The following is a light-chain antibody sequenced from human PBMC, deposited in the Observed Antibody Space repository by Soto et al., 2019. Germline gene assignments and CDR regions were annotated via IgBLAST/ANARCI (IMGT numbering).Light chain of an antibody. J-gene: IGKJ5*01. V-gene: IGKV3-20*01. CDR2: GAS. Sequence: IGLTHSPGTLSLSPWERATLSCRASQSVSSSYLAWYQQKPGQAPRLLIYGASSRATGIPDRFSGSGSGTDFTLTISRLEPEDFAVYYCQQYGNSPITFGQGTRLEIK. CDR1: QSVSSSY. CDR3: QQYGNSPIT.